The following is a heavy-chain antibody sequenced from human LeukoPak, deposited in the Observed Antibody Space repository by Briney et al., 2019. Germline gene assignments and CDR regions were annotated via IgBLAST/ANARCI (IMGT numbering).Heavy chain of an antibody. V-gene: IGHV4-39*07. D-gene: IGHD6-13*01. Sequence: SETLSLTCTVSGGSISSSSYYWGWIRQPPGKGLEWIGSIYYSGSTYYNPSLKSRVTISVDTSKNQFSLKLSSATAADTAVYYCARDSRIAAAANWGQGTLVTVSS. CDR1: GGSISSSSYY. J-gene: IGHJ4*02. CDR2: IYYSGST. CDR3: ARDSRIAAAAN.